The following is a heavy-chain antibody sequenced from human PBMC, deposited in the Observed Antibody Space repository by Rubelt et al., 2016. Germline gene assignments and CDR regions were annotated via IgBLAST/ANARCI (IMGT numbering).Heavy chain of an antibody. CDR2: INHSGYT. Sequence: QVQLHQWGAGLLKPSETLSLTCAVYDGSFSGYYWNWIRQPPGEGLEWIGDINHSGYTNYNPSLGSRVTISVDTSKNQFSLHLPSVTAADTAVYHCATLRTAAGTWPSSRDYWGQGTLVTVSS. CDR1: DGSFSGYY. V-gene: IGHV4-34*01. D-gene: IGHD6-13*01. CDR3: ATLRTAAGTWPSSRDY. J-gene: IGHJ4*02.